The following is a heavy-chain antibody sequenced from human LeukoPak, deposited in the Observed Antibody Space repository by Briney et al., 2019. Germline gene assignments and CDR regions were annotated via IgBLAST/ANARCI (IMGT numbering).Heavy chain of an antibody. CDR1: GYTLTELS. CDR3: ATGSLVAGDFDY. J-gene: IGHJ4*02. D-gene: IGHD6-19*01. Sequence: ASVKVSCKVSGYTLTELSMHWVRQAPGKGLEWMGGFDTEDGETIYAQKFQGRVTMTEDTSTDTAHMELSSLRSEDTAVYYCATGSLVAGDFDYWGQGTLVTVSS. CDR2: FDTEDGET. V-gene: IGHV1-24*01.